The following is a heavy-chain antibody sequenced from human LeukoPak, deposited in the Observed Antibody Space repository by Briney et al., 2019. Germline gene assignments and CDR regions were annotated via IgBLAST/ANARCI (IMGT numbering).Heavy chain of an antibody. CDR1: GYTLTSYY. V-gene: IGHV1-46*01. D-gene: IGHD6-13*01. J-gene: IGHJ6*02. Sequence: ASVKVSCKASGYTLTSYYMHWVRQAPGQGLEWMGIINPSGGSTSYAQKFQGRVTMTRDTSTSTVYMELSSLRSEDTAVYYCARDRGSSSNYYYYGMDVWGQGTTVTVSS. CDR3: ARDRGSSSNYYYYGMDV. CDR2: INPSGGST.